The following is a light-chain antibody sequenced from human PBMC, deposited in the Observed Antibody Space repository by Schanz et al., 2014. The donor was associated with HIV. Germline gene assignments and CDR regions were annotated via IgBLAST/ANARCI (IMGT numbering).Light chain of an antibody. J-gene: IGKJ4*01. CDR1: QSISSN. Sequence: ETVMTQSPAALSVSPGERATLSCRASQSISSNLAWYQQRPGRAPRLLIYGASTRASGVAARFSGSGSGTEFTLTISSLQSEDFAFYHCQQYGSTPLTFGGGTKVEMK. CDR3: QQYGSTPLT. V-gene: IGKV3-15*01. CDR2: GAS.